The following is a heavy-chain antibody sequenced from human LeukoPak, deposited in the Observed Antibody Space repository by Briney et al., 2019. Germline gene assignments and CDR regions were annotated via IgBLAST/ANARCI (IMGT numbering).Heavy chain of an antibody. CDR1: GYTFTSYG. J-gene: IGHJ6*03. CDR3: ARDLRYSSSPHYYYYYMDV. V-gene: IGHV1-18*01. D-gene: IGHD6-6*01. CDR2: ISAYNGNT. Sequence: GASVTVSCTASGYTFTSYGISWVRQAPGQGLEWMGWISAYNGNTNYAQKLQGRVTMTTDTSTSTAYMELRSLRSDDTAVYYCARDLRYSSSPHYYYYYMDVWGKGTTVTVSS.